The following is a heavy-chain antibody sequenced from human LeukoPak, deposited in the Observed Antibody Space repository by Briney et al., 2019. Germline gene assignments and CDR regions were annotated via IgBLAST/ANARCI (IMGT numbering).Heavy chain of an antibody. CDR3: ASDLGGSSGSPFDY. CDR2: INPHTGST. J-gene: IGHJ4*02. Sequence: ASVKVSCKASGYTFTDYYLHWVRQAPGQGLEWMGWINPHTGSTNYAQRFQGRVTMTGDTSISTAYMELGRLKSDDSAIYYCASDLGGSSGSPFDYWGQGTLVTV. CDR1: GYTFTDYY. D-gene: IGHD6-19*01. V-gene: IGHV1-2*02.